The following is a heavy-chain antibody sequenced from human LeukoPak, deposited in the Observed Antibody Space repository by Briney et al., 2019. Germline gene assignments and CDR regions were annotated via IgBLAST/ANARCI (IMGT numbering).Heavy chain of an antibody. CDR2: IFDNENT. CDR1: SGSITSGGKS. Sequence: PSQTLSLTCTVSSGSITSGGKSWSWIRPPPGKGLEWLGNIFDNENTVYNPSLRSRLTISLDTSKSQFSLKLTSVTAADTAVYYCARGYRYNWKYVRRSAFDIWGQGTMVTVSS. J-gene: IGHJ3*02. V-gene: IGHV4-30-4*07. D-gene: IGHD1-7*01. CDR3: ARGYRYNWKYVRRSAFDI.